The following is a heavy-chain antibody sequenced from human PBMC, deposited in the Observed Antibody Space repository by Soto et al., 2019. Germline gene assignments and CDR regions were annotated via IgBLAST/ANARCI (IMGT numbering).Heavy chain of an antibody. CDR2: IYYSGST. CDR1: GDSLTNKKW. J-gene: IGHJ4*02. Sequence: QVELQESGPRLVRPSGTLSLTCTVSGDSLTNKKWGTWVRQPPGQGLEWIGEIYYSGSTSYNPTLKGWVTMSMDLSRNTLSMTLRSVIAADTAVYYCARGPWTAPNTSLDAWGQGTLVTVSS. CDR3: ARGPWTAPNTSLDA. V-gene: IGHV4-4*02. D-gene: IGHD2-2*02.